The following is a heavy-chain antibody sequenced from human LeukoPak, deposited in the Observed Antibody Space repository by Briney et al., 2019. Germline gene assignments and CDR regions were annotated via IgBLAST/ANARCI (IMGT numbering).Heavy chain of an antibody. D-gene: IGHD1-26*01. J-gene: IGHJ4*02. CDR2: IYSSGST. V-gene: IGHV4-61*02. Sequence: SETLSLTCTVSGDSISSSNYYWSWIRQPAGKGLEWIGRIYSSGSTDYNPSLKSRVTISVDTSKNQFSVKLSSVTAADTAVYYCARQGGSYYFDYWGQGTLVTVSS. CDR1: GDSISSSNYY. CDR3: ARQGGSYYFDY.